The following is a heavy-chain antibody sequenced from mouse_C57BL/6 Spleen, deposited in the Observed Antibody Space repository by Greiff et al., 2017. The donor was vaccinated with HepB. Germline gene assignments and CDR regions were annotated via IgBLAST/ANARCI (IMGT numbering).Heavy chain of an antibody. D-gene: IGHD3-2*02. CDR1: GYAFTNYL. Sequence: VKLQQSGAELVRPGTSVKVSCKASGYAFTNYLIEWVKQRPGQGLEWIGVINPGSGGTNYNEKFKGKATLTADKSSSTAYMQLSSLTSEDSAVYFCARSDSSGPWFAYWGQGTLVTVSA. V-gene: IGHV1-54*01. CDR2: INPGSGGT. J-gene: IGHJ3*01. CDR3: ARSDSSGPWFAY.